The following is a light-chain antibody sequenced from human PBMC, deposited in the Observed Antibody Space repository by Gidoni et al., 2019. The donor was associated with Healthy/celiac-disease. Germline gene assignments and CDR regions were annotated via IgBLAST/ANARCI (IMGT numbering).Light chain of an antibody. CDR1: NIGSKS. Sequence: SYVLTQPPAVSVAPGKTARITCGGNNIGSKSVHWYQQKPGNAPVLVIYYDSARPSGIPERFSGSNSGNTATLTISRVEGGDEADYYCQVWDSSSNLLFGGGTKLTVL. J-gene: IGLJ2*01. CDR3: QVWDSSSNLL. CDR2: YDS. V-gene: IGLV3-21*04.